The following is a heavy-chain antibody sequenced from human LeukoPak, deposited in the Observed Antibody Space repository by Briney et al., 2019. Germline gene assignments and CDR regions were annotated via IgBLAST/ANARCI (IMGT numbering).Heavy chain of an antibody. CDR2: ISYDGSNK. Sequence: QPGRSLRLSCAASGFTFSSYGMHWVRQAPGKGLEWVAIISYDGSNKYYADSVKGRFTISRDNSKNTLYLQMNSLRAEDTAVYYCAKEWWLQHGGYFDYWGQGTLVTVSS. CDR1: GFTFSSYG. V-gene: IGHV3-30*18. J-gene: IGHJ4*02. CDR3: AKEWWLQHGGYFDY. D-gene: IGHD5-24*01.